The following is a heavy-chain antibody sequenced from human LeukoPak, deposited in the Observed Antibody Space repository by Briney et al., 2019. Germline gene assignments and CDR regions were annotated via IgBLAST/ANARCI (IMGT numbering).Heavy chain of an antibody. V-gene: IGHV3-23*01. CDR1: GFTFSSYA. D-gene: IGHD3-9*01. CDR3: AKQGHFDWLSSIYYYGMDV. Sequence: GGSLRLSCAASGFTFSSYAMSWVRQAPGKGLEWVSAISGSGGSTYYADSVKGRFTISRDNSKNTLYLQMNNLRAEDTAVYYCAKQGHFDWLSSIYYYGMDVWGQGTTVTVSS. J-gene: IGHJ6*02. CDR2: ISGSGGST.